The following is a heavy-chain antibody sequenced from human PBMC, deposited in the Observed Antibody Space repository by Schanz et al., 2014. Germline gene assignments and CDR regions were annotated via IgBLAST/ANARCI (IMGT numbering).Heavy chain of an antibody. D-gene: IGHD3-3*01. V-gene: IGHV1-18*01. Sequence: NLQGRFTITTDTSTSTVYMELSSLRSDDTAVYYCARSAGRDFWSGYYTRFDYWGQGTLVTVSS. CDR3: ARSAGRDFWSGYYTRFDY. J-gene: IGHJ4*02.